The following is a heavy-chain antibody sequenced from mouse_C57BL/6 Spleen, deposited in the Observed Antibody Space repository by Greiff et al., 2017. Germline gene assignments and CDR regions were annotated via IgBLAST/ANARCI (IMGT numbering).Heavy chain of an antibody. CDR2: IHPNSGST. D-gene: IGHD3-2*02. V-gene: IGHV1-64*01. CDR1: GYTFPSYW. CDR3: ARFPSSGTLYFDD. J-gene: IGHJ2*01. Sequence: VQLQQPGAELVKPGASVKLSCKASGYTFPSYWLPWVKPRPGPGLEWIGMIHPNSGSTNYNETIKSKATLTVDKSSSTAYMQLSSLTSEDSAVYYCARFPSSGTLYFDDWGQGTTLTVSS.